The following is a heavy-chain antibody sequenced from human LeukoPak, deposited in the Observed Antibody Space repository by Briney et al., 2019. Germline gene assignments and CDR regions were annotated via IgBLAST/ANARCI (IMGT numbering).Heavy chain of an antibody. Sequence: SETLSLTCTVSGGSISSSSYYWGWIRQPPGKGLEWIGSIYYSGSTYYNPSLKSRVTISVDTSKNQFSLRLSSVTAADTAVYYCARTTEGYCRGRSCYSYYYYMDVWGKGTTVTVSS. CDR3: ARTTEGYCRGRSCYSYYYYMDV. V-gene: IGHV4-39*07. J-gene: IGHJ6*03. CDR1: GGSISSSSYY. D-gene: IGHD2-15*01. CDR2: IYYSGST.